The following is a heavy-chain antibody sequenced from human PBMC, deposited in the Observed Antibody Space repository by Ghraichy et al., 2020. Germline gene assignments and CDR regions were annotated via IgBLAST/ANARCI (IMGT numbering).Heavy chain of an antibody. CDR1: GYTFRDYW. V-gene: IGHV5-51*01. CDR2: IYPVDSDT. CDR3: ARHPPMRERNYFYFGLDV. J-gene: IGHJ6*02. D-gene: IGHD1-26*01. Sequence: GESLNISCQGSGYTFRDYWIVWVRQMPGKGLEWMGAIYPVDSDTRYSPSFQGQVTVSVDKSISTAFLQLSSLKASDTAVYFCARHPPMRERNYFYFGLDVWGQGTTVTVSS.